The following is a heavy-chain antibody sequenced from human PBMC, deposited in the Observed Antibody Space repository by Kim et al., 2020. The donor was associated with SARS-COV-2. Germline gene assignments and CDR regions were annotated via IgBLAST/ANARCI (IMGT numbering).Heavy chain of an antibody. CDR3: ARVGYDYVWGSYRDYYYYCGMDV. D-gene: IGHD3-16*02. CDR1: GFTFSDYY. CDR2: ISSSSSYT. V-gene: IGHV3-11*05. J-gene: IGHJ6*02. Sequence: GGSLRLSFAASGFTFSDYYMSWIRQAPGKGLEWVSYISSSSSYTNYADSVKGRFTISRDNAKNSLYLQMNSLRAEDTAVYYCARVGYDYVWGSYRDYYYYCGMDVWGQGTTVTVSS.